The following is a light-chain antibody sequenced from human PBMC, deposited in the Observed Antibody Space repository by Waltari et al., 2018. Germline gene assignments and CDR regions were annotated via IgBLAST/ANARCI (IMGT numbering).Light chain of an antibody. CDR3: QQYNYWPWT. Sequence: EILMSQSPATLSMSPGESATLSCRASQSLNSAVAWYQQKPGQAPRLLIYSTSTRPTGTPARFSGSGSGTEFTLNISSLQSEDFAIYYCQQYNYWPWTFGQGTRVEIK. CDR2: STS. J-gene: IGKJ1*01. V-gene: IGKV3D-15*01. CDR1: QSLNSA.